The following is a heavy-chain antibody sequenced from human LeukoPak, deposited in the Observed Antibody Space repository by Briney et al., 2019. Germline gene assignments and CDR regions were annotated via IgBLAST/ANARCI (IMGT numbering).Heavy chain of an antibody. J-gene: IGHJ4*02. D-gene: IGHD2-2*02. V-gene: IGHV5-51*01. CDR3: ARRGYCSSTSCYTLFSFDY. CDR2: IYPGDSDT. Sequence: GESLKISCQGSGYSFTSYWIGWVRQMPGKGLEWMGIIYPGDSDTRYSPSFQGQVTISADKSISTAYLQWSSLKASDTAMYYCARRGYCSSTSCYTLFSFDYWGQGTLVTVSS. CDR1: GYSFTSYW.